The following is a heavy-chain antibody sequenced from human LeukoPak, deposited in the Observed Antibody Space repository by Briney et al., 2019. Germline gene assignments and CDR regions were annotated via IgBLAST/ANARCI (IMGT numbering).Heavy chain of an antibody. D-gene: IGHD3-3*01. CDR3: GRAYDFSRH. V-gene: IGHV3-30*02. CDR1: GFMFSHSG. Sequence: GGSLRLSCATSGFMFSHSGMHWVRQAPGKGLEWLAFVWYDGSNEYYADSVKGRFTISRDKSNNTLYLQMNSLRPEDTGLYYCGRAYDFSRHWGQGTLVTVSS. J-gene: IGHJ4*02. CDR2: VWYDGSNE.